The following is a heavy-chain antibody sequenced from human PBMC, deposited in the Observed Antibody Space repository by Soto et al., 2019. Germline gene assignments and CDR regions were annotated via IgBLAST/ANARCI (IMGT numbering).Heavy chain of an antibody. J-gene: IGHJ4*02. CDR1: GFSLTTSGLG. CDR2: IFWDDDK. Sequence: SGPTLVNPTQTLTLTCSFSGFSLTTSGLGVGWIRQPPGKALEWLALIFWDDDKRYSPSLKSRLTITKDTSKKQVVLTLTNMDPVDTATYYCAHRRTGSYYNYWGQGTLVTASS. D-gene: IGHD1-26*01. V-gene: IGHV2-5*02. CDR3: AHRRTGSYYNY.